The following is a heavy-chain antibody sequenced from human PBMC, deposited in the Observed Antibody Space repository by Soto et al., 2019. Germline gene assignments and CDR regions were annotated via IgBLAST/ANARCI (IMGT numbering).Heavy chain of an antibody. D-gene: IGHD3-22*01. CDR1: GGSISSIRFS. CDR2: IYNTGST. J-gene: IGHJ6*02. Sequence: PSETLSLTCTVSGGSISSIRFSWGWVRQPPGKGLEWIGAIYNTGSTSYNPSLESRVTVSVDTSKNQFSLKLSSVTAADTAVYYCASLGRPGYYSYYYYGMDVWGQGTTVTVSS. V-gene: IGHV4-39*07. CDR3: ASLGRPGYYSYYYYGMDV.